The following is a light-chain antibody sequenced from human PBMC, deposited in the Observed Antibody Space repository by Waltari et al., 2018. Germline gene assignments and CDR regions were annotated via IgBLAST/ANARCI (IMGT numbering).Light chain of an antibody. J-gene: IGLJ2*01. CDR1: SRDVGASNY. CDR3: CSYADTYNLL. V-gene: IGLV2-11*01. CDR2: DVT. Sequence: QSALTQPRSVSGSPGQSVTISCTGTSRDVGASNYVSWYPQHPGKAPKLMIYDVTKRPSGVPDRFSGSKSDNTASLTISGLQADDEADYYCCSYADTYNLLFGGGTKLTVL.